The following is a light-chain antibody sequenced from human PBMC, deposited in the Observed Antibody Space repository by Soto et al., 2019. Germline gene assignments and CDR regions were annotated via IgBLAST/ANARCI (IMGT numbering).Light chain of an antibody. CDR1: QSISTY. V-gene: IGKV1-39*01. Sequence: DIQMTQYPSSLSASVGDRVTITCRASQSISTYLNWYHQKPGKAPDLLIYAASSLKSGVPSRFSGSGSGTHFTLTITGLQPADFATYYCQQNFSIPITFGQGTRLEVK. CDR3: QQNFSIPIT. CDR2: AAS. J-gene: IGKJ5*01.